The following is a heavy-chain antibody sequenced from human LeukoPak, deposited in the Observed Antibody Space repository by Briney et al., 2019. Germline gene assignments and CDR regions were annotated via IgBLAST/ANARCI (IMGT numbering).Heavy chain of an antibody. D-gene: IGHD4-17*01. CDR2: IYYTGRT. J-gene: IGHJ4*02. CDR1: GGSISSYY. Sequence: PSETLSLTCTVSGGSISSYYWSWIRQPPGKELEWIAYIYYTGRTNYNPSLKSRVTISVDTSKNQFSLKVTSVTAADTAVYYCARANYGDYYFDYWGQGTLVTVSS. V-gene: IGHV4-59*01. CDR3: ARANYGDYYFDY.